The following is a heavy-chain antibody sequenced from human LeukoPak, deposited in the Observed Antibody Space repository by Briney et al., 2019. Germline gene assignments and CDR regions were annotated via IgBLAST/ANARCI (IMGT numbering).Heavy chain of an antibody. CDR2: ISYDESNK. D-gene: IGHD1-26*01. CDR3: ARDRVGATDYFDY. J-gene: IGHJ4*02. CDR1: GFTFSTYG. Sequence: PGGSLRLSCAASGFTFSTYGMHWVRQAPGKGLEWVAVISYDESNKYYADSVKGRFTISRDNSKNTLYLQMNSLRAEDTAVYYCARDRVGATDYFDYWGQGTLVTVSS. V-gene: IGHV3-30*03.